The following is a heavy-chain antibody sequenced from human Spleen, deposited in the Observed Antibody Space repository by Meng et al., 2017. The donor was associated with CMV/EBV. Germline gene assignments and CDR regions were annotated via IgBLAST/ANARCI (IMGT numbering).Heavy chain of an antibody. Sequence: GGSLRLSCAASGFTFDDYTMHWVRQAPGKGLEWVSLISWDGGSTYYADSVKGRFTISRDNSKNSLYLQMNSLRAEDTAVYYCARGCSGRPAGDIWGQGTMVTVSS. CDR1: GFTFDDYT. V-gene: IGHV3-43*01. D-gene: IGHD6-19*01. CDR2: ISWDGGST. J-gene: IGHJ3*02. CDR3: ARGCSGRPAGDI.